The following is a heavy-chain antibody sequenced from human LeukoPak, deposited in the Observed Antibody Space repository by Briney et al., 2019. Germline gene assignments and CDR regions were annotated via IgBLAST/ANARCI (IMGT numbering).Heavy chain of an antibody. D-gene: IGHD3-9*01. V-gene: IGHV3-30-3*01. CDR3: ANSVLRYFDWLPVDY. CDR1: GFTFSSYA. Sequence: PGRSLRLSCAASGFTFSSYAMHWVRQAPGKGLEWVAVISYDGSNKYYADSVKGRFTISRDNSKNTLYLQMNSLRAEDTAVYYCANSVLRYFDWLPVDYWGQGTLVTVSS. CDR2: ISYDGSNK. J-gene: IGHJ4*02.